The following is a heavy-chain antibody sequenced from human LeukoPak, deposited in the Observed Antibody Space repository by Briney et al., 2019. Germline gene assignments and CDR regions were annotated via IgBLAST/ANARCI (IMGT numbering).Heavy chain of an antibody. D-gene: IGHD3-22*01. V-gene: IGHV4-30-4*01. J-gene: IGHJ4*02. Sequence: PSETLSLTCTVSGGSISSGSYYWSWVRQPPGKGLEWIGYIYYSGSTYYNPSLKSRLTISVDTSKNQFSLKLSSVTAADTAVYYCAREGGRSDSSGYFRGGDFDYWGQGTLVTVSS. CDR2: IYYSGST. CDR1: GGSISSGSYY. CDR3: AREGGRSDSSGYFRGGDFDY.